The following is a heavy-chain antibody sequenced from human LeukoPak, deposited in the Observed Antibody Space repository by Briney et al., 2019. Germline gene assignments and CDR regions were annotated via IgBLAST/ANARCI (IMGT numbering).Heavy chain of an antibody. J-gene: IGHJ3*02. D-gene: IGHD1-26*01. Sequence: PGGSLRLSCPASGFTFSSYGMSWVRQAPGKGLEWVSAISGSGGSTYYADSVKGRFTISRDNSKNTLYLQMNSLRAEDTAVYYCAKTGSHGYDAFDIWGQGTMVTVSS. CDR2: ISGSGGST. V-gene: IGHV3-23*01. CDR3: AKTGSHGYDAFDI. CDR1: GFTFSSYG.